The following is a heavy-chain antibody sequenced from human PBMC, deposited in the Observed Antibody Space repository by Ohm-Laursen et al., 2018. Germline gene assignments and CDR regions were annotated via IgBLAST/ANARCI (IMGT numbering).Heavy chain of an antibody. D-gene: IGHD1-7*01. CDR3: AKDLWSSNWNFGVVFDI. CDR2: ISYDGSDK. J-gene: IGHJ3*02. CDR1: GFTFNTYG. V-gene: IGHV3-30*18. Sequence: SLRLSCTASGFTFNTYGMHWVRQAPGKGLEWVAVISYDGSDKYYADSVKGRFTISRDNSKNTLYLQMNSLRAEDTAVYYCAKDLWSSNWNFGVVFDIWGQGTMVTVSS.